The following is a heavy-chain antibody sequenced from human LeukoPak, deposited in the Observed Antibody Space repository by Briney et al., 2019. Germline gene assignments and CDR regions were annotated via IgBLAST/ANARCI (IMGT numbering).Heavy chain of an antibody. J-gene: IGHJ4*02. D-gene: IGHD4/OR15-4a*01. V-gene: IGHV4-39*01. CDR2: MYYSGNT. CDR3: ARKVRPDYSRFDY. Sequence: PSETLSPTCTVSGGSISSRSYYWGWIRQPPGKGLEWIGSMYYSGNTYYNPSLKSRVTISVDTSKNQFSLKLSSVTAADTAVYYCARKVRPDYSRFDYWGQGTLVTVSS. CDR1: GGSISSRSYY.